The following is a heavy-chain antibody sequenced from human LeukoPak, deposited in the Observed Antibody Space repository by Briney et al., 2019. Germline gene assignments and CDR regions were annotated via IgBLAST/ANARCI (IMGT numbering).Heavy chain of an antibody. CDR1: GGSISSDY. CDR2: IYHSGRT. CDR3: ARTEGRFGELGPWFDP. D-gene: IGHD3-10*01. V-gene: IGHV4-59*12. J-gene: IGHJ5*02. Sequence: SETLCLTCAVSGGSISSDYWSWIRQPPGKGRECMGYIYHSGRTYYNPSLKSRVTISVDRSKNQFSLKLSSVTAADTAVYYCARTEGRFGELGPWFDPWGQGTLVTVSS.